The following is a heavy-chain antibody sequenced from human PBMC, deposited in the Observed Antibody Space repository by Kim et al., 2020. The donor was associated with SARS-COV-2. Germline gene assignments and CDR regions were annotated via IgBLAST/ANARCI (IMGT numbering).Heavy chain of an antibody. CDR1: GFTFSDYY. CDR2: ISSSSSYT. J-gene: IGHJ4*02. Sequence: GGSLRLSCAASGFTFSDYYMSWIRQAPGKGLEWVSYISSSSSYTNYADSVKGRFTISRDNAKNSLYLQMNSLRAEDTAVYYCARGIVPAALNDYWGQGTLVTVSS. CDR3: ARGIVPAALNDY. D-gene: IGHD2-2*01. V-gene: IGHV3-11*05.